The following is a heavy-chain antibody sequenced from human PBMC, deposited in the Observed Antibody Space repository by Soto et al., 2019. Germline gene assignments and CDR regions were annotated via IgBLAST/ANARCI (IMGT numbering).Heavy chain of an antibody. V-gene: IGHV3-33*01. CDR2: IVNDGSEQ. J-gene: IGHJ4*02. Sequence: QVQLVESGGGVVRPGRSLRLSCEATGFSFNTHGMHWVRQAPGKGLEWVAVIVNDGSEQAYSESVKGRFTISRDNSKNTLYLQMNNLRAEDTAVYYCARDDNYDDNGLDNWGQGILVTVSS. CDR1: GFSFNTHG. CDR3: ARDDNYDDNGLDN. D-gene: IGHD4-17*01.